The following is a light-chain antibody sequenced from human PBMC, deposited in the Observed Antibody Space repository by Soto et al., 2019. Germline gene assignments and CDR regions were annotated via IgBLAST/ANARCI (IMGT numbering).Light chain of an antibody. CDR1: SSDVGAYNY. Sequence: QSVLTQPASVSGSPGQSITISCTGTSSDVGAYNYVSWYQQHPGKAPKLMIYDVSNRPSGVSNRFSGSKSGNTASLTISGLQAEDEAEYHCSSYTTSDTYVFGTGTKVTVL. J-gene: IGLJ1*01. CDR3: SSYTTSDTYV. CDR2: DVS. V-gene: IGLV2-14*01.